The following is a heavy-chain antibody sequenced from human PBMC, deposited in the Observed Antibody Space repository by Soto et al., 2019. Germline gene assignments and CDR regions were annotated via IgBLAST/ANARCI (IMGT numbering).Heavy chain of an antibody. V-gene: IGHV3-11*05. CDR2: INPTSGDK. J-gene: IGHJ3*01. CDR3: ARDRNGSYSRSDAFDV. D-gene: IGHD1-26*01. CDR1: GFGFSEFY. Sequence: QVQLVESGGGLVKPGGSLRLSCEASGFGFSEFYMSWIRQAPGEGPEWLSYINPTSGDKHYAGSVKGRFTISRDNAKNSLFLEMNSLRVEDTAVYYCARDRNGSYSRSDAFDVWGHGTTLTVSS.